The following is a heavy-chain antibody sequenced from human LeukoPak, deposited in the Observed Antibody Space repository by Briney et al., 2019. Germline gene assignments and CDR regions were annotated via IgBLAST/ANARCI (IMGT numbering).Heavy chain of an antibody. D-gene: IGHD3-10*01. V-gene: IGHV3-48*01. CDR1: GFTFSSYS. J-gene: IGHJ4*02. Sequence: GGSLRLSCAASGFTFSSYSMSWVRQAPGKGLEWVSYISAISSSSTYYADSVKGRFTISRDNSKNTLYLQMNSLRAEDTALYYCAKVPYGSGTRGGFDYWGQGTLVTVSS. CDR3: AKVPYGSGTRGGFDY. CDR2: ISAISSSST.